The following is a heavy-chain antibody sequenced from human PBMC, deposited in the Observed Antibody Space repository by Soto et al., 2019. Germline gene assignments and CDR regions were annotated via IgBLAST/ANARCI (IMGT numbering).Heavy chain of an antibody. CDR2: ISAYNGNT. Sequence: QVQLVQSGAEVEKPWASVKVSCKASGDTFTIYGISWVRQAPGQGLEWMGWISAYNGNTYFAQNLQGRHTMTTDTSTSTAYMELRTLRSDDTAVYYCARDSSSSRTEMDVCGQGTTVTVSS. J-gene: IGHJ6*02. D-gene: IGHD6-19*01. V-gene: IGHV1-18*01. CDR3: ARDSSSSRTEMDV. CDR1: GDTFTIYG.